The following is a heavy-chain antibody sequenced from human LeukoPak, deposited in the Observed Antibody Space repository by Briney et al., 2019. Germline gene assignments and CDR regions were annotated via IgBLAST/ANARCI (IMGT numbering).Heavy chain of an antibody. CDR2: MNPNSGNT. D-gene: IGHD2-2*01. CDR3: AKSVPAATTFDY. V-gene: IGHV1-8*01. CDR1: GYTFTSYD. J-gene: IGHJ4*02. Sequence: ASVKVSCKASGYTFTSYDINWVRQATGQGLEWMGWMNPNSGNTGYAQKFQGRVTMTRNTSISTDYMELSSLRSEDTAVYYCAKSVPAATTFDYWGQGTLVTVSS.